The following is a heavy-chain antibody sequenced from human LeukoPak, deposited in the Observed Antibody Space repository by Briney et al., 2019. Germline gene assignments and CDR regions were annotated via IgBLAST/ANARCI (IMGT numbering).Heavy chain of an antibody. CDR3: ARVAYYDFWSGFFDY. CDR1: GSTFTSYG. Sequence: ASVKVSCKASGSTFTSYGTTWVRQPPGQGLEGMGWTSAYNGNTNYAQKLQGRVTMTTDTSTSTAYMELRSLRSDDTAVYYCARVAYYDFWSGFFDYWGQGTLVTVSS. V-gene: IGHV1-18*01. J-gene: IGHJ4*02. D-gene: IGHD3-3*01. CDR2: TSAYNGNT.